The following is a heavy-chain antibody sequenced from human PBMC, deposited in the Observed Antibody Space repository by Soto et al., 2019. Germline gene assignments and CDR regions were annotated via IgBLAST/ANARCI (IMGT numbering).Heavy chain of an antibody. CDR3: TRVVDIVATISGY. V-gene: IGHV3-49*03. J-gene: IGHJ4*02. CDR1: GFTFGDYA. D-gene: IGHD5-12*01. Sequence: GGSLRLSCTASGFTFGDYAMSWFRQAPGKGLEWVGFIRSKAYGGTTEYAASVKGRFTISRDDSKSIAYLQMNSLKTEDTAVYYCTRVVDIVATISGYWGQGTLVTVSS. CDR2: IRSKAYGGTT.